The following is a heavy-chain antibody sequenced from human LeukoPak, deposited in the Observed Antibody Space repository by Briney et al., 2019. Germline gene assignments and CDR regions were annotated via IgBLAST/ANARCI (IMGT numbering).Heavy chain of an antibody. CDR2: INHSGST. D-gene: IGHD3-22*01. J-gene: IGHJ3*02. Sequence: SETLSLTCAVYGGSFSGYYWSWIRQPPGKGLEWIGEINHSGSTNYNPSLKSRVTISVDTSKNQFSLKLSSVTAADTAVYYCARAPLYYYDSSGYSPDAFDIWGQGTMVTVSS. CDR3: ARAPLYYYDSSGYSPDAFDI. CDR1: GGSFSGYY. V-gene: IGHV4-34*01.